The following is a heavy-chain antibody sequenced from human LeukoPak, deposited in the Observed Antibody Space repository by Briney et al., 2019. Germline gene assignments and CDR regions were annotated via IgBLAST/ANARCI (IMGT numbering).Heavy chain of an antibody. CDR1: GFTFSSYA. J-gene: IGHJ4*02. CDR2: ISGSGGST. Sequence: PGGPLRLSCAASGFTFSSYAMSWVRQAPGEGLEWVSAISGSGGSTYYADSVKGRITISRDKSKNTLYLQMNSLRAEDTAVYYCAKGDTTREIPYDDWGQGTLVTVSS. CDR3: AKGDTTREIPYDD. V-gene: IGHV3-23*01. D-gene: IGHD1-26*01.